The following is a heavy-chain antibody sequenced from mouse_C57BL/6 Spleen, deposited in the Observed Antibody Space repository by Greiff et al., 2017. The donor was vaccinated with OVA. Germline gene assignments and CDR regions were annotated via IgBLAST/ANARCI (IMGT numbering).Heavy chain of an antibody. CDR3: ARRDGNSYYFDY. CDR2: ISSGGSYT. V-gene: IGHV5-6*01. CDR1: GFTFSSYG. J-gene: IGHJ2*01. Sequence: EVQRVESGGDLVKPGGSLKLSCAASGFTFSSYGMSWVRQTPDKRLEWVATISSGGSYTYYPDSVKGRFTISRDNAKNTLYLQMSSLKSEDTAMYYCARRDGNSYYFDYWGQGTTLTVSS. D-gene: IGHD2-1*01.